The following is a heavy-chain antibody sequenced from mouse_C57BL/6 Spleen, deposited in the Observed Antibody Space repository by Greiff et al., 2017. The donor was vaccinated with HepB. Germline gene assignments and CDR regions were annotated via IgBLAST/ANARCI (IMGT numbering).Heavy chain of an antibody. J-gene: IGHJ2*01. D-gene: IGHD2-10*02. V-gene: IGHV1-82*01. Sequence: QVQLQQSGPELVKPGASVKISCKASGYAFSSSWMNWVKQRPGKGLEWIGLIYPGDGDTNYNGQFKGKATLTADKSSSTAYMQLSSLTSEDSAVYFCAREYGNFDYWGQGTTLTVSS. CDR1: GYAFSSSW. CDR2: IYPGDGDT. CDR3: AREYGNFDY.